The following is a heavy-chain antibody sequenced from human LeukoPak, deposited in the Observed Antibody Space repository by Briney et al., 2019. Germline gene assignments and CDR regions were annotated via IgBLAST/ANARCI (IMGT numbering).Heavy chain of an antibody. V-gene: IGHV1-2*02. CDR1: GYTFTGYY. CDR2: VNPNSGGT. J-gene: IGHJ3*02. D-gene: IGHD3-10*01. CDR3: ARSVTSTGDAFDI. Sequence: GASVKVSCKASGYTFTGYYIHWVRQAPGQGLEWMGWVNPNSGGTNYAQKFQGRVTMTRDTSISTAYMELRRLRSDDTAVYYCARSVTSTGDAFDIWGQGTMVTVSS.